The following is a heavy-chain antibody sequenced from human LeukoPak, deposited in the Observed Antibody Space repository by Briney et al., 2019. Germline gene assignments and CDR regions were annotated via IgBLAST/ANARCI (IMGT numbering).Heavy chain of an antibody. CDR3: SRDLRLAVSGTSGFDI. D-gene: IGHD6-19*01. J-gene: IGHJ3*02. CDR2: MNPNSGVT. Sequence: ASVNVSCKASGYIFTDYYMHWVRQAPGQGLEWMGWMNPNSGVTNYAQKFQVRVTMTGDTSISTAYMELSRLRSDDTAVYYCSRDLRLAVSGTSGFDIWGQGTVVTVSS. CDR1: GYIFTDYY. V-gene: IGHV1-2*02.